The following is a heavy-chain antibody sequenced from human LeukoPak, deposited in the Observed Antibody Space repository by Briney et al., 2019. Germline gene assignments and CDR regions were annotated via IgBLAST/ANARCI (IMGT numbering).Heavy chain of an antibody. Sequence: SQTLSLTCVISGDSVSNNSATWNWIRQPPSRGLEWLGRTYYRSKWYNDYAVSVKSRISISPDTSKNQFSLQLNSVTPEDTAVFYCAKAGVGAFPRAFDYWGQGTLVTVSS. CDR1: GDSVSNNSAT. D-gene: IGHD1-26*01. J-gene: IGHJ4*02. CDR3: AKAGVGAFPRAFDY. CDR2: TYYRSKWYN. V-gene: IGHV6-1*01.